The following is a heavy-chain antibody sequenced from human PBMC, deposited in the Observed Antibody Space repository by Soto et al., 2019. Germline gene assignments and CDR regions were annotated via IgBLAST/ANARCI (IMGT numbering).Heavy chain of an antibody. Sequence: GSLRLSCAASGFTFSSYAMSWVRQAPGKGLEWVSAISGSGGSTYYADSVKGRFTISRDNSKDTLYLQMNSLRAEDTAVYYCAKDRRVVPSPFDYWGQGTLVTVSS. V-gene: IGHV3-23*01. D-gene: IGHD3-22*01. J-gene: IGHJ4*02. CDR2: ISGSGGST. CDR1: GFTFSSYA. CDR3: AKDRRVVPSPFDY.